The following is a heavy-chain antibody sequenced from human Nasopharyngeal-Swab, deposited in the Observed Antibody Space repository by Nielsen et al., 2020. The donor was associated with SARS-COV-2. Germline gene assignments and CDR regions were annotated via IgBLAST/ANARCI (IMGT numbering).Heavy chain of an antibody. CDR3: ARGGAGVVPSPVLGLGPYYSYYYMDV. Sequence: RQAPGKRLEWIGEVSQGGGTNYNPSLKNRVTISVATSKNQFSLKLSSVTAAETAVYYCARGGAGVVPSPVLGLGPYYSYYYMDVWGKGTTVTVSS. D-gene: IGHD2-2*01. J-gene: IGHJ6*03. CDR2: VSQGGGT. V-gene: IGHV4-34*01.